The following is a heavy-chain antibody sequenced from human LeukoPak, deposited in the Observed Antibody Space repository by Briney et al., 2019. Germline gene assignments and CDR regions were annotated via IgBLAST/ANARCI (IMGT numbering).Heavy chain of an antibody. Sequence: GTSLRLSCAASGFSLINAWMSWVRQAPGKGLEWVGRIRSKTDGGTTDYAAPVKGRFTFSRDDSKNTLYMEMNSLKTEDTAVYYCTTGHYWGQGTLVTVSS. CDR3: TTGHY. V-gene: IGHV3-15*01. CDR1: GFSLINAW. CDR2: IRSKTDGGTT. J-gene: IGHJ4*02.